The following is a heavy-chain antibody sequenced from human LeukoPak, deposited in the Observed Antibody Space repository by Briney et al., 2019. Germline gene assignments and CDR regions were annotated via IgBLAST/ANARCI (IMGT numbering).Heavy chain of an antibody. CDR3: ARNPARPDYGDYYYFDY. V-gene: IGHV1-18*04. Sequence: ASVKVSCKGSGYTLSNHAFSWVRQAPGQGLEWMGWISADNGNTNHAQKFQGRVSLTTDTSTSTAYMELRSLRSDDTAVYYCARNPARPDYGDYYYFDYWGQGTLVTVSS. CDR2: ISADNGNT. J-gene: IGHJ4*02. CDR1: GYTLSNHA. D-gene: IGHD4-17*01.